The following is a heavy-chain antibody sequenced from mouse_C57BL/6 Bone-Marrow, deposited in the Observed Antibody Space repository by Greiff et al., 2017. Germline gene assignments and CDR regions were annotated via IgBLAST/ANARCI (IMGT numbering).Heavy chain of an antibody. Sequence: VQLQQPGAELVKHGASVKLSCKASGYTFTSYWMQWVKQRPGQGLEWIGEIDPSDSYTNYKQKFKGKATLTVDTSSSTAYMQLSSLTSEDSAVYYCARGLRRRGAWFAYWGQGTLVTVSA. CDR2: IDPSDSYT. CDR1: GYTFTSYW. D-gene: IGHD2-2*01. CDR3: ARGLRRRGAWFAY. V-gene: IGHV1-50*01. J-gene: IGHJ3*01.